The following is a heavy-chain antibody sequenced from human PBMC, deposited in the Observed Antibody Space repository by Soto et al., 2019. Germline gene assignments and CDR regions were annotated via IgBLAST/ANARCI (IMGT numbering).Heavy chain of an antibody. D-gene: IGHD3-3*01. V-gene: IGHV1-3*01. CDR2: INAGNGNT. CDR1: GYTFTSYA. Sequence: ASVKVSCKASGYTFTSYAMHWVRQAPGQRLEWMGWINAGNGNTKYSQKFQGRVTITRDTSASTAYMELSSLRSEDTAVYYCAREGWYYDFWSGLSQGNGYIDYWGQGTLVTVSS. J-gene: IGHJ4*02. CDR3: AREGWYYDFWSGLSQGNGYIDY.